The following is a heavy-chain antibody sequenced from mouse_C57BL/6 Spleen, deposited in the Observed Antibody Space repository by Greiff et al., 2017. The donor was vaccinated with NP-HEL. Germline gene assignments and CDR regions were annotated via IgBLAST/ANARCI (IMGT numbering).Heavy chain of an antibody. D-gene: IGHD1-1*01. CDR3: TTNYGSSSIFAY. V-gene: IGHV14-1*01. Sequence: EVQLQQSGAELVRPGASVKLSCTASGFNIKDYYMHWVKQRPEQGLEWIGRIDPEDGDTEYAPKFQGKATMTADTSSNTAYLQLSSLTSEDTAVYYCTTNYGSSSIFAYWGQGTLVTVSA. CDR1: GFNIKDYY. J-gene: IGHJ3*01. CDR2: IDPEDGDT.